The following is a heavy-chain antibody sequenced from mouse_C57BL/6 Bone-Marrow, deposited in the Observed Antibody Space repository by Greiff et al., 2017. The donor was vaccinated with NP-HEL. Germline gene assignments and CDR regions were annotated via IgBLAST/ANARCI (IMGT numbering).Heavy chain of an antibody. CDR2: IFPGSGST. CDR3: ARWGPYYYGSSYGGDY. CDR1: GYTFTDYY. V-gene: IGHV1-75*01. Sequence: QVQLKESGPELVKPGASVKISCKASGYTFTDYYINWVKQRPGQGLEWIGWIFPGSGSTYYNEKFKGKATLTVDKSSSTAYMLLSSLTSEDSAVYFCARWGPYYYGSSYGGDYWGQGTTLTVSS. J-gene: IGHJ2*01. D-gene: IGHD1-1*01.